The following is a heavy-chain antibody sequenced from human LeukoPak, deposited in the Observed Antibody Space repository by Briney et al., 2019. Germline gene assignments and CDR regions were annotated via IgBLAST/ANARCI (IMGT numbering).Heavy chain of an antibody. CDR1: GYTFTSYG. CDR2: ISAYNGNT. Sequence: ASVRVSCKASGYTFTSYGISWVRQAPGQGLEWMGWISAYNGNTNYAQKLQGRVTMTTDTSTSTAYMELRSLRSDDTAVYYCARSLSHDYDYVWGSYRYTDYYYGMDVWGQGTTVTVSS. J-gene: IGHJ6*02. D-gene: IGHD3-16*02. CDR3: ARSLSHDYDYVWGSYRYTDYYYGMDV. V-gene: IGHV1-18*01.